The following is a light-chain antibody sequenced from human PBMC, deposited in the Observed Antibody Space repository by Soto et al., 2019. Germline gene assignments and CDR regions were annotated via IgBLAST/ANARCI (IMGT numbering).Light chain of an antibody. J-gene: IGKJ1*01. V-gene: IGKV3D-15*01. CDR1: QSVSIL. Sequence: EIVMTQSPATLSVSPGERATLSCRASQSVSILLAWYQQKPGQAPRLLIYDASNRATGIPARFSGSGSGTDFTLTITSLQSEDFAVYYCHQYNGWPRTFGQGTKVDIK. CDR3: HQYNGWPRT. CDR2: DAS.